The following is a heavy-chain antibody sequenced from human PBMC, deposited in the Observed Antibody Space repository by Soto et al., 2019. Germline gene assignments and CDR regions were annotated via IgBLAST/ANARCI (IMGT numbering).Heavy chain of an antibody. CDR2: VLPVFGTT. CDR1: GDTFTSNA. Sequence: QVQLVQSGAEVKKPGSSVKVSCKASGDTFTSNAISWVRQAPGQGLEWMGTVLPVFGTTNYAPKFRGRLTITADDSSSNAYMELRSLKSEDPAVYYCARDRALRGFDYWGQGTLVTVSS. D-gene: IGHD3-10*01. CDR3: ARDRALRGFDY. J-gene: IGHJ4*02. V-gene: IGHV1-69*18.